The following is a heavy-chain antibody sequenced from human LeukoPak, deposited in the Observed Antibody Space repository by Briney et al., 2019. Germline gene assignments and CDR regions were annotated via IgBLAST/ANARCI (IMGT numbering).Heavy chain of an antibody. Sequence: ASVKVSCKASGYTFTGYYMHLVRQAPGQGLEWMGWINPNSGGTNYAQKFQGRVTMTRDTSISTAYMELSRLRSDDTAVYYCARVSTYYDFWSGYRLGYWGQGTLVTVSS. CDR2: INPNSGGT. CDR1: GYTFTGYY. V-gene: IGHV1-2*02. J-gene: IGHJ4*02. CDR3: ARVSTYYDFWSGYRLGY. D-gene: IGHD3-3*01.